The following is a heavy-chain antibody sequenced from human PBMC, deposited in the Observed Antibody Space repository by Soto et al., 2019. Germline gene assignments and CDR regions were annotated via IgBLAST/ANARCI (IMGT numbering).Heavy chain of an antibody. V-gene: IGHV3-23*01. D-gene: IGHD3-9*01. CDR3: AKVGKTVLRYYDRLLSAFVHS. CDR1: GFTFGNFA. CDR2: ISGNGGAT. Sequence: VGSLRLSCTASGFTFGNFAMSWVRQGPGKGLEWVSVISGNGGATYHADSVKGRFTISRDNSKNTLYMEMESLRAEGTAVYYCAKVGKTVLRYYDRLLSAFVHSWGQGTPVTFSS. J-gene: IGHJ4*02.